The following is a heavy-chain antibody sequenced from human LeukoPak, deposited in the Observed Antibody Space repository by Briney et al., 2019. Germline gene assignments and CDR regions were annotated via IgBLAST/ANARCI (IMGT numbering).Heavy chain of an antibody. J-gene: IGHJ1*01. V-gene: IGHV3-7*01. D-gene: IGHD6-19*01. CDR2: INPAGSDT. CDR3: VRWGVTAGMQD. Sequence: GGSLRLSCAASGFTVSSNYMSWVRQAPGKGLEWVANINPAGSDTYYVYSVKGRFTISRSTAKKSLFLQMNSLRAEDTALYHCVRWGVTAGMQDWGQGTLVIVS. CDR1: GFTVSSNY.